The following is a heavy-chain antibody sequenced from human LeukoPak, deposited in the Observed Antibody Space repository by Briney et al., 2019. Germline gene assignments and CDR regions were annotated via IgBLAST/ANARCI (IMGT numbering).Heavy chain of an antibody. CDR2: IIPIFGTA. Sequence: GSSVKVSCKASGGNFSSYAISWVRQPPGQGLEWMGGIIPIFGTANYAQKFQGRVTITADKSTSTAYMELSSLRSEDTAVYYCATWYYYDSSDYYLADYWGQGTLVTVSS. V-gene: IGHV1-69*06. CDR3: ATWYYYDSSDYYLADY. CDR1: GGNFSSYA. J-gene: IGHJ4*02. D-gene: IGHD3-22*01.